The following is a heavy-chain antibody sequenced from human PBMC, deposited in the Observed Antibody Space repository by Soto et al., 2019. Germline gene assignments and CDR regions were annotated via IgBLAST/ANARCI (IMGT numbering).Heavy chain of an antibody. CDR3: ARSPYDSIWGSYRYEAFDI. CDR2: FYYSGST. CDR1: GGSISSSSYY. D-gene: IGHD3-16*02. V-gene: IGHV4-39*01. Sequence: SETLSLTCTVSGGSISSSSYYWGWIRQPPGKGLEWIGSFYYSGSTYYNPSLKSRVTISVATSKNQFSLKLSSVTAADTAVYYCARSPYDSIWGSYRYEAFDIWGQGTMVTVSS. J-gene: IGHJ3*02.